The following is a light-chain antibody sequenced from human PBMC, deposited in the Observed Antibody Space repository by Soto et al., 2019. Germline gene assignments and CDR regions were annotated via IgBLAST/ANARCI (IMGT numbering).Light chain of an antibody. V-gene: IGKV1-6*01. Sequence: AIQMTQSPPSLSASLGDTVTITCRASQGIRDDLGWSQQKPGQAPKLLIYAASTVQNGVPSRFSGSRSGTDFTLTISSLQPEDSATYYCLQDYNYPWTFGQGTKVEIK. CDR1: QGIRDD. CDR2: AAS. CDR3: LQDYNYPWT. J-gene: IGKJ1*01.